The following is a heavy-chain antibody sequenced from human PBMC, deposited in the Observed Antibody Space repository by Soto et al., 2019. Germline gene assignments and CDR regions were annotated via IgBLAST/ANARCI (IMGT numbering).Heavy chain of an antibody. J-gene: IGHJ3*01. CDR2: ISTAGDT. V-gene: IGHV3-13*01. Sequence: EVQLVESGGGLVQPGGSLRLSCAASGFTFSSYDMHWVRQTPGKGLEWVSVISTAGDTYYQDSVKGRFTISTENAKNSFYLQTNRLRDGDTGVYCCVKEGLAGLDAFDFWGQGTMVTVSS. CDR1: GFTFSSYD. CDR3: VKEGLAGLDAFDF. D-gene: IGHD6-13*01.